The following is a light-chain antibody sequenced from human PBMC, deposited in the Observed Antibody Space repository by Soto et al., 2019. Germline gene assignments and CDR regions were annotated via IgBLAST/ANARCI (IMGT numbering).Light chain of an antibody. V-gene: IGKV1-27*01. CDR3: QEYSCVPLR. CDR2: AAS. CDR1: QDISKY. Sequence: DIQMTQSPSSLSASVGDSVTITCRASQDISKYLVWYQQKSGKVPQVLIYAASTLQSGFPSRFSGSGSGTDFTLTISSLQPEDIATYYCQEYSCVPLRFGHGTKVEIK. J-gene: IGKJ1*01.